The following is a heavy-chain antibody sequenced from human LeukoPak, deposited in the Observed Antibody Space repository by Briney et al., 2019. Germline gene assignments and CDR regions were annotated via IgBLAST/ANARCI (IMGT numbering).Heavy chain of an antibody. CDR3: ARRTTGTTNFDY. J-gene: IGHJ4*02. D-gene: IGHD1-1*01. V-gene: IGHV5-10-1*01. CDR1: GYSFSSSW. CDR2: IDPSDSNT. Sequence: GESLKISCKGSGYSFSSSWISWVRQMPGKGLEWMGRIDPSDSNTKYSPAIQGHVTISADKSFSAAYLQWSSLKASDTAMYYCARRTTGTTNFDYWGQGTLVTVSS.